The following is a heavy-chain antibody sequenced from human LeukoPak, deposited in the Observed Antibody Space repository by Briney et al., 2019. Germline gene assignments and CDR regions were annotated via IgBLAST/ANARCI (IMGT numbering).Heavy chain of an antibody. D-gene: IGHD3-9*01. CDR2: IYHSGST. J-gene: IGHJ5*02. V-gene: IGHV4-30-2*01. CDR3: ARAPYDILTGYYSWFDP. CDR1: GGSISSGGYS. Sequence: SETLSLTCAVSGGSISSGGYSWSWIRQPPGKGLEWIGYIYHSGSTYYNPSLKSRVTMSVDRSKNQFSLKLSSVTAADTAVYYCARAPYDILTGYYSWFDPWGQGTLVTVSS.